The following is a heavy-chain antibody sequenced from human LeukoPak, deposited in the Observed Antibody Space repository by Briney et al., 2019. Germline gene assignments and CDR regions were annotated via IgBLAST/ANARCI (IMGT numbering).Heavy chain of an antibody. D-gene: IGHD1-26*01. V-gene: IGHV3-23*01. J-gene: IGHJ4*02. CDR2: IFERGDPT. Sequence: GGSLRLSCATSGFTFSNYAVSWVRQAPGKGLDCFSSIFERGDPTYYADSVKGRFTISRDNSKNTLYLQMNSLRAEATAVYSCATDPYRASSGHVDYWGQGTLVTVSA. CDR3: ATDPYRASSGHVDY. CDR1: GFTFSNYA.